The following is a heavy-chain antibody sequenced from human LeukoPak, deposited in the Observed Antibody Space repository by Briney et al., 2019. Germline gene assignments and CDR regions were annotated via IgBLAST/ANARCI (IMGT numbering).Heavy chain of an antibody. CDR1: GGSISSSSYY. CDR3: ARQIYDFWSGHYYYYYYYMDV. J-gene: IGHJ6*03. CDR2: IYYSGST. V-gene: IGHV4-39*07. D-gene: IGHD3-3*01. Sequence: SETLSLTCTVSGGSISSSSYYWGWLRQPQGKGLEWIGSIYYSGSTYYNPSLKSRITISVDTSKTQFSLKLSSVTAADTAVYYCARQIYDFWSGHYYYYYYYMDVWGKGTTVTVSS.